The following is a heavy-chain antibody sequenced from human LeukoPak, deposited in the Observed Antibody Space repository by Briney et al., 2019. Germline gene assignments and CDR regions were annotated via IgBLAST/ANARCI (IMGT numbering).Heavy chain of an antibody. Sequence: ASVKVSCKASGYTFTSYGISWVRQAPGQGLEWMGWINAYNGNTNYAQKLQGRVTMTTDTSTSTAYMELRSLRSDDTAVYYCARVHIVVVIAIGFDYWGQGTLVTVSS. CDR3: ARVHIVVVIAIGFDY. V-gene: IGHV1-18*01. CDR1: GYTFTSYG. J-gene: IGHJ4*02. CDR2: INAYNGNT. D-gene: IGHD2-21*01.